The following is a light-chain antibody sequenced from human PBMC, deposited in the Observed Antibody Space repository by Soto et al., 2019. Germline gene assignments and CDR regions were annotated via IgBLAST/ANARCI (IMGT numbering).Light chain of an antibody. CDR1: ERVSTN. Sequence: DIVMTQSPLTLSVSPVESATRSCRASERVSTNLAWYQQTPGQAPRLLIYSASRRPTDVPVRFSGSGSGAEFTLTISSLQSEDFAIYYCQQYNNLPPTFGQGTKVDIK. CDR3: QQYNNLPPT. CDR2: SAS. J-gene: IGKJ1*01. V-gene: IGKV3-15*01.